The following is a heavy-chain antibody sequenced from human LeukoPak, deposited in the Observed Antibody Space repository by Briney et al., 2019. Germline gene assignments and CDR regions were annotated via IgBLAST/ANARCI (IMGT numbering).Heavy chain of an antibody. V-gene: IGHV3-23*01. J-gene: IGHJ3*02. CDR3: AKSRARVFDAFDI. Sequence: GGSLRLSCAASGFTFSSYAMSWVRQAPGKGLEWVSAISGSGGNTYYADSVKGRFTISRDNSKNTLYVQMNSLRAEDTAIYYCAKSRARVFDAFDIWGQGTMVTVSS. CDR1: GFTFSSYA. CDR2: ISGSGGNT.